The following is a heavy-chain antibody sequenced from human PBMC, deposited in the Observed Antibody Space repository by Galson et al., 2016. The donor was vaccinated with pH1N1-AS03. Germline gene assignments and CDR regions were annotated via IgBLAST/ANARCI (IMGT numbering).Heavy chain of an antibody. J-gene: IGHJ6*02. V-gene: IGHV2-5*02. CDR1: GFSLSTSGVG. CDR3: AHFLYGLGV. Sequence: PALVKPTQTLTLTCTFSGFSLSTSGVGVGWIRQPPGKALEWLALIYWDDDKHYSPSLKSRLTITEDTSKNQVVLTMTNMDPVDTATYYCAHFLYGLGVWGHGTMVTVSS. CDR2: IYWDDDK.